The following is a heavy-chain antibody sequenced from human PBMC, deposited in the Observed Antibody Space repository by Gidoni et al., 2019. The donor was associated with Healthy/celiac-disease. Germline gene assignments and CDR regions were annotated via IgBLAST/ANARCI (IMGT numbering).Heavy chain of an antibody. D-gene: IGHD4-17*01. Sequence: QVQLVESGGGVVQPGRSLRLSCAASGFAFSTYGMPWVRQAPGKGVEWVAVIWYDGSNKYYADSVKGRFTISRDNSKNTLYLQMNSLRAEDTAVYYCARDGLGKTTVVTGYFQHWGQGTLVTVSS. CDR3: ARDGLGKTTVVTGYFQH. CDR1: GFAFSTYG. V-gene: IGHV3-33*01. J-gene: IGHJ1*01. CDR2: IWYDGSNK.